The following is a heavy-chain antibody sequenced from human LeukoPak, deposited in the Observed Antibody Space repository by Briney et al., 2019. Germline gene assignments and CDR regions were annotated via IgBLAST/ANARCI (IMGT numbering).Heavy chain of an antibody. CDR3: ARVVYSGYDFRGAMDV. CDR1: GGSISSYY. J-gene: IGHJ6*03. CDR2: IYYSGST. Sequence: SETLSLTCTVSGGSISSYYWSWIRQPPGKGLEYIGYIYYSGSTNYNPSLKSRVTISVDTSKNQFSLKLSSVTAADTAVYYCARVVYSGYDFRGAMDVWGKGTTVTVSS. V-gene: IGHV4-59*01. D-gene: IGHD5-12*01.